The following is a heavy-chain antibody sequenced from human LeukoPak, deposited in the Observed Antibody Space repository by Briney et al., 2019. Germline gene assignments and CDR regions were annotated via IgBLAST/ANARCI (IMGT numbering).Heavy chain of an antibody. CDR1: GFTFSSYG. J-gene: IGHJ4*02. D-gene: IGHD4-23*01. Sequence: PGGSLRLSCAASGFTFSSYGMHWVRQAPGKGLEWVAVIWYDGSNKYYADSVKGRFTISRDNSKNTLYLQMNSLRAEDTAVYYCARDRDGGKPGPPSYYFDYWGQGTLVTVSS. CDR2: IWYDGSNK. V-gene: IGHV3-33*01. CDR3: ARDRDGGKPGPPSYYFDY.